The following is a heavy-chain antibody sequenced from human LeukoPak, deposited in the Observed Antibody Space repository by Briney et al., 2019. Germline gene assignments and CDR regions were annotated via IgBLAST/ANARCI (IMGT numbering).Heavy chain of an antibody. D-gene: IGHD5-24*01. J-gene: IGHJ3*02. V-gene: IGHV3-66*01. CDR2: IRSIGTT. CDR3: TKERPGRDGYNHAFDI. Sequence: PGGSLRLSCAASGFTVTNNYMSWVRQVPGKGLEWVSVIRSIGTTYYADSVKGRFTISRDNSKNTLYLQMNSLGAEDTAVYYCTKERPGRDGYNHAFDIWGQGTMVTVSS. CDR1: GFTVTNNY.